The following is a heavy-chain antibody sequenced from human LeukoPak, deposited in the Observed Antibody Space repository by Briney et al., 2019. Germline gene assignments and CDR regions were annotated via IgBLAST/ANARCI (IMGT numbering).Heavy chain of an antibody. J-gene: IGHJ5*02. CDR3: ARGNYAFDYDP. CDR1: CFILSDFD. Sequence: GGSLRLSCAASCFILSDFDMNWVRQVPGKGLEWVSYFSTGGSYIHYAESVEGRFTTSRDDAQNSLYLKLDSLTVEDTAGYFCARGNYAFDYDPWGQGTLVTVSS. D-gene: IGHD3-3*01. CDR2: FSTGGSYI. V-gene: IGHV3-21*01.